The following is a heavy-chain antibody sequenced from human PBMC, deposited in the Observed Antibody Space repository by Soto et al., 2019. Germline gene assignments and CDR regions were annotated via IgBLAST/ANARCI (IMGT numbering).Heavy chain of an antibody. CDR3: AHRCGGSGSYYT. V-gene: IGHV2-5*02. CDR1: GFSLSTSGVG. CDR2: IYWDDDK. Sequence: SGPTLVNPTQTLTLTCTFSGFSLSTSGVGVGWIRQPPGKALEWLALIYWDDDKSYSQSLKSRLTITKDTSKTQVILTMTNTDPVDTATYYSAHRCGGSGSYYTWGQGSLVTVSS. J-gene: IGHJ5*02. D-gene: IGHD3-10*01.